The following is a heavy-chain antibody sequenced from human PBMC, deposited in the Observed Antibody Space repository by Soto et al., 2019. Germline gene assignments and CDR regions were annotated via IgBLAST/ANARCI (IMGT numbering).Heavy chain of an antibody. CDR1: RFTFSSYT. Sequence: QVELVESGGGVVQPGRSLRLSCAASRFTFSSYTMHWVRQPPGKGLEWVAVISYDGSNKYYADSVKGRFTISRDNSKNTLYLQMNSLRAEDTAVYYCARTGLRFLEWLFDYWGQGTLVTVSS. V-gene: IGHV3-30-3*01. CDR3: ARTGLRFLEWLFDY. CDR2: ISYDGSNK. D-gene: IGHD3-3*01. J-gene: IGHJ4*02.